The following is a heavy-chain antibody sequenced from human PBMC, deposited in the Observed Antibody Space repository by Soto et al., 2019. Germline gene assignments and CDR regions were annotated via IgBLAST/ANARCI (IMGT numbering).Heavy chain of an antibody. CDR3: ARDRGVVYSYGTGGFDY. Sequence: QVQLQESGPGLVKPSQTLSLTCTVSGGSISSVGYYWSWIRQHPGKGLEWIGYIYYSGSTYYNPSLKSRVTISVDTSNNQFSLKLSSVTAAETAVYYCARDRGVVYSYGTGGFDYWGQGTLVTVSS. CDR1: GGSISSVGYY. V-gene: IGHV4-31*03. J-gene: IGHJ4*02. D-gene: IGHD5-18*01. CDR2: IYYSGST.